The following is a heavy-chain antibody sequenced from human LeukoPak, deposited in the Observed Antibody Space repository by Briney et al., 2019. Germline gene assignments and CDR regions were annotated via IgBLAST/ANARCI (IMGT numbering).Heavy chain of an antibody. J-gene: IGHJ4*02. CDR2: INPNSGGT. Sequence: ASVTVSFKASGYTFTVSYLHWVRQAPGQGLEWMGWINPNSGGTNYARQFQGRVTMTRDTSISTAYMELSRLRSDDTAVYHCARGLTTVTFDCWGQGTLVTVSS. V-gene: IGHV1-2*02. CDR1: GYTFTVSY. D-gene: IGHD4-17*01. CDR3: ARGLTTVTFDC.